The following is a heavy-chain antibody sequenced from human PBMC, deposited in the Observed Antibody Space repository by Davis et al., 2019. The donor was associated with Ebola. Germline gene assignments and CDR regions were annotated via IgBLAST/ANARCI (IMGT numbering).Heavy chain of an antibody. Sequence: GSLRLSCTVSGGSISTFYWSWIRQAPGRGLEYIGYVYYNGEADYNPSLNGRVTISVDTSRNQFSLNLSAVSAADTAVYYCARGRRPPNWHFDLWGRGTLVSVSS. CDR2: VYYNGEA. CDR3: ARGRRPPNWHFDL. J-gene: IGHJ2*01. V-gene: IGHV4-59*01. CDR1: GGSISTFY.